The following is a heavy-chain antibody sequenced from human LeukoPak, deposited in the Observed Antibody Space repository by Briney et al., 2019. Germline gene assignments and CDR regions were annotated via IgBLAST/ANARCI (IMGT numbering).Heavy chain of an antibody. CDR1: GGSISSSSYY. CDR3: AREMATISGNYYMDV. Sequence: PSETLSLTCTVSGGSISSSSYYWGWIRQPPGKGLEWIGRIYYSGSTYYNPSLKSRVTISVDTSKNQFSLKLSSVTAADTAVYYCAREMATISGNYYMDVWGKGTTVTVSS. J-gene: IGHJ6*03. V-gene: IGHV4-39*07. CDR2: IYYSGST. D-gene: IGHD5-24*01.